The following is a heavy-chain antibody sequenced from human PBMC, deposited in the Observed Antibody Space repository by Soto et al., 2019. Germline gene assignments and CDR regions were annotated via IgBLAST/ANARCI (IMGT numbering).Heavy chain of an antibody. CDR1: GFTFRTYY. J-gene: IGHJ4*02. CDR2: ISAGSSNI. D-gene: IGHD2-2*01. CDR3: ARQYPSPSRHFDH. Sequence: EVELVESGGGLVKPGGSLKLSCAASGFTFRTYYMIWVRQAPGKGLEWVSTISAGSSNIYYAPSVKGRFTISRDNAKNLLYWQFNGLRAEDTALYYCARQYPSPSRHFDHWGQGTLGCVS. V-gene: IGHV3-21*01.